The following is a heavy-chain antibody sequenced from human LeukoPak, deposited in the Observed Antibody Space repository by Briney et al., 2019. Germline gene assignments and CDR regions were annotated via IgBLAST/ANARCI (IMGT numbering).Heavy chain of an antibody. CDR1: AGTFSSYA. D-gene: IGHD6-6*01. Sequence: DSVKVSCKVDAGTFSSYATSWVRPAPGRGREWMGWISAYNGNTNYAQKLQGRVTMTTDTSTSTAYMELRSLRSDDTAVYYCAREYSSSSYLEIDYWGQGTLVTVSS. J-gene: IGHJ4*02. V-gene: IGHV1-18*01. CDR2: ISAYNGNT. CDR3: AREYSSSSYLEIDY.